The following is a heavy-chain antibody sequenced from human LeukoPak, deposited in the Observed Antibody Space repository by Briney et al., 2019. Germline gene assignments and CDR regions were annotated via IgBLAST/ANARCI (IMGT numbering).Heavy chain of an antibody. CDR2: IYHSGST. Sequence: SETLSLTCAVSGGSISSGGYSWSWIRQPPGKGLEWIGYIYHSGSTYYNPSLKSRVTISVDRSKDQFSLKLSSVTAADTAVYYCAKGRYDSSGYYLFDYWGQGTLVTVSS. CDR1: GGSISSGGYS. D-gene: IGHD3-22*01. V-gene: IGHV4-30-2*01. J-gene: IGHJ4*02. CDR3: AKGRYDSSGYYLFDY.